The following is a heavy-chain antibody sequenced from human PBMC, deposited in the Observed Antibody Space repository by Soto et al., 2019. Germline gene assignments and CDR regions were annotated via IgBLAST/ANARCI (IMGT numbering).Heavy chain of an antibody. CDR3: ARVWGYAFDY. J-gene: IGHJ4*02. CDR2: IYYSGST. CDR1: GGSISSYY. Sequence: SETLSLTCTVSGGSISSYYWSWIRQPPGKGLEWIGYIYYSGSTIYNPSLKSRVTISVDTSKNQFSLKLSSVTAADTAVYYCARVWGYAFDYWGQGTLVTVSS. D-gene: IGHD3-16*01. V-gene: IGHV4-59*01.